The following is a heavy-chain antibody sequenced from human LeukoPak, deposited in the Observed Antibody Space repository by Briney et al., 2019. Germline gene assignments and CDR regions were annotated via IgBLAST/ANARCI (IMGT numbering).Heavy chain of an antibody. D-gene: IGHD3-22*01. CDR3: ARQYYYESSGFWY. V-gene: IGHV4-59*01. CDR1: GGSISSYY. CDR2: IYHTGST. Sequence: SETLSLICTVSGGSISSYYWSWIRQPPGKGLEWIGYIYHTGSTKYNPSLKSRVTISVDTSKNQFSLKLSSVTAADTAVYYCARQYYYESSGFWYWGQGTLVTVSS. J-gene: IGHJ4*02.